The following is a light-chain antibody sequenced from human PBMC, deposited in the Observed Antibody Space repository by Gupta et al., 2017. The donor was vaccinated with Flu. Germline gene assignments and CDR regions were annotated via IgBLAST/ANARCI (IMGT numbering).Light chain of an antibody. CDR1: KSLLHSNGYNY. CDR3: MQALQTPRGWA. CDR2: LGS. V-gene: IGKV2-28*01. J-gene: IGKJ1*01. Sequence: DIVMTQSPLSLPVTPGEPASISCRACKSLLHSNGYNYLDWYLQKPGKSPQLMIYLGSNRASGVPDRFSGSGSGKDFTLKISRVETEDVGVYYCMQALQTPRGWAFGQGTKVEIK.